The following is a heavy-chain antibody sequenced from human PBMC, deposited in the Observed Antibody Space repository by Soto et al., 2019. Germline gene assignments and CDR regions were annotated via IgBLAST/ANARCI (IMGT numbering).Heavy chain of an antibody. Sequence: XVSLQLSCAASGFTFSSYSMNWVRQAPGKGLEWVSSISSSSSYIYYADSVKGRFTISRDNAKNSLYLQMNSLRAEDTAVYYCASPFVSSGYWGQGTLVTVSS. CDR3: ASPFVSSGY. CDR1: GFTFSSYS. J-gene: IGHJ4*02. D-gene: IGHD5-18*01. V-gene: IGHV3-21*01. CDR2: ISSSSSYI.